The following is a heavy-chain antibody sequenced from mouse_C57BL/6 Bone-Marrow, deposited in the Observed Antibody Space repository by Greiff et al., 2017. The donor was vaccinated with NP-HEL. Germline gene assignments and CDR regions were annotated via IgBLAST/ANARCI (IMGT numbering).Heavy chain of an antibody. CDR3: ARSGTYYIAY. CDR2: IYPGDGDT. J-gene: IGHJ3*01. D-gene: IGHD2-12*01. Sequence: QVQLQQSGPELVKPGASVKISCKASGYAFSSSWMNWVKQRPGKGLEWIGRIYPGDGDTTYNGKFHGKATLTAAKSSSTAYMQLSSLTSEDSAVYFCARSGTYYIAYWGQGTLVTVSA. V-gene: IGHV1-82*01. CDR1: GYAFSSSW.